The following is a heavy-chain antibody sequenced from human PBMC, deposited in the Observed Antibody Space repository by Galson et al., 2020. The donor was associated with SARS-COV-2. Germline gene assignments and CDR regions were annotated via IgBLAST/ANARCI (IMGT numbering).Heavy chain of an antibody. D-gene: IGHD2-2*01. Sequence: NSGGSLRLSCAASGFTFSSYSMNWVRQAPGKGLEWVSSISSSSYIYYADSVKGRFTISRDNAKNALYLQMNSLRAEDTAVYYCARDRDAIIFSGACDVWGQGTMVTVSS. V-gene: IGHV3-21*01. CDR3: ARDRDAIIFSGACDV. CDR2: ISSSSYI. CDR1: GFTFSSYS. J-gene: IGHJ3*01.